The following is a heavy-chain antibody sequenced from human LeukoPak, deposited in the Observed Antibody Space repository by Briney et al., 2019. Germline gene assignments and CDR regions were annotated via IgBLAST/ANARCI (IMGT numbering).Heavy chain of an antibody. CDR3: AREGYCSGGSCYSHHGMDV. J-gene: IGHJ6*02. D-gene: IGHD2-15*01. CDR2: ISSSGSTI. Sequence: PGGSLRLSCAVSGFTFSDYYMSWVRQAPGKGLEWVSYISSSGSTIYYADSVKGRFTISRDNAKNSLYLQMNSLRAEDTAVYYCAREGYCSGGSCYSHHGMDVWGQGTTVTVSS. V-gene: IGHV3-11*01. CDR1: GFTFSDYY.